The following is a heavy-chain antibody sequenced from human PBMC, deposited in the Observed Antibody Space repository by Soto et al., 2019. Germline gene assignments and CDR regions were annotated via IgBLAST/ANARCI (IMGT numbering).Heavy chain of an antibody. V-gene: IGHV4-31*03. D-gene: IGHD6-6*01. CDR1: GGSISTTGYY. CDR2: IYYSGTT. J-gene: IGHJ4*02. Sequence: QVQLQESGPRLVKPSQTLSLTCTVSGGSISTTGYYWSWIRQRPDRGLEWIGYIYYSGTTYYNPSLQSRVSISVDTSNNQFSLNLSSVTAADTAVYYCAGNAYSNSPAYYFDFWGQGTLVTVSS. CDR3: AGNAYSNSPAYYFDF.